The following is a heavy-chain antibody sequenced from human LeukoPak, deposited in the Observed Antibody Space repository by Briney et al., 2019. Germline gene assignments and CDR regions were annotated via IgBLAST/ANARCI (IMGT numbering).Heavy chain of an antibody. D-gene: IGHD3-22*01. CDR1: GFTFSTYW. V-gene: IGHV3-74*01. J-gene: IGHJ1*01. Sequence: GGALRLSCAASGFTFSTYWMHWVRQAPGKGLVWVSRIKSDGSTNYADSVKGRFTISRDNAKNTVSLQMNSLRPEDTGVYYCARAPSEIGGYYPEYFRRWGQGTLVTVSS. CDR3: ARAPSEIGGYYPEYFRR. CDR2: IKSDGST.